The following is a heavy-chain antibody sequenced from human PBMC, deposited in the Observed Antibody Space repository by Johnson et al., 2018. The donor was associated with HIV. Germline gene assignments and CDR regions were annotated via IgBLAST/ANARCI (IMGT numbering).Heavy chain of an antibody. Sequence: VQLVESGGGVVQPGRSLRLSCAASGFTFSSYGMHWVRQAPGKGLEWVAVIWYDGSNKYYADSVKGRFTISRDKSKNTLYLQMISLRAEDTAVYYCAKGRERRQWLVQYDAFDIWGQGTMVTVSS. D-gene: IGHD6-19*01. CDR3: AKGRERRQWLVQYDAFDI. V-gene: IGHV3-33*03. CDR2: IWYDGSNK. CDR1: GFTFSSYG. J-gene: IGHJ3*02.